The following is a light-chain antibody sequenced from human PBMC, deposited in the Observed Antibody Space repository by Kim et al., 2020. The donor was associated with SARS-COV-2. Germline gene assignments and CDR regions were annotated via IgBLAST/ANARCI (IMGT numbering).Light chain of an antibody. V-gene: IGLV1-44*01. CDR3: AAWDDSLAGFVA. J-gene: IGLJ2*01. Sequence: RVTISCSGSTSTIGTNTVNWYQLVPGAAPKLLIHTNNQRPSGVPDRFYGSKADTTASLAISGLQSADEAEYYCAAWDDSLAGFVAFGGGTKLTVL. CDR1: TSTIGTNT. CDR2: TNN.